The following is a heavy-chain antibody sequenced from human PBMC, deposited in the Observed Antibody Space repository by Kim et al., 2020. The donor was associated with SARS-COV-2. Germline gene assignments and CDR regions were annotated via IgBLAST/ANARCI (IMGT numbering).Heavy chain of an antibody. J-gene: IGHJ4*02. V-gene: IGHV4-31*03. D-gene: IGHD3-3*01. CDR1: GGSISSGGYY. CDR3: ARAPRRIITIFGVVTHLDY. Sequence: SETLSLTCTVSGGSISSGGYYWSWIRQHPGKGLEWIGYIYYSGSTYYNPSLKSRVTISVDTSKNQFSLKLSSVTAADTAVYYCARAPRRIITIFGVVTHLDYWGQGTLVPVSS. CDR2: IYYSGST.